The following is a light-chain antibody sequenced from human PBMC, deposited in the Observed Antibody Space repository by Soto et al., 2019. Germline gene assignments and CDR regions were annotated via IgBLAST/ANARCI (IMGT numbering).Light chain of an antibody. V-gene: IGKV3-20*01. CDR2: GAS. J-gene: IGKJ5*01. CDR1: QVTSRY. Sequence: ENVLTQSPGTLSLSPGERATLSCRASQVTSRYLSWYQQSPGQAPRLLIYGASSRATGIPDRFSGSGSGTDFTLTISRLEPEDFAVYYFQQYSTSPISFGQGTRLEIK. CDR3: QQYSTSPIS.